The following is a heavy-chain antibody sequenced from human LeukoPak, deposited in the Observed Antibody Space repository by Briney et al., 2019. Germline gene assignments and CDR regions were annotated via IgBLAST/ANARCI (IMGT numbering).Heavy chain of an antibody. J-gene: IGHJ4*02. Sequence: GGSLRLSCAASGFTFISYAMHWVRQAPGKGLEWVAVISYDGSNKYYADSVKGRFTISRDNSKNTLYLQMNSLRAEDTAVYYCARSTRSGSYYGYWGQGTLVTVSS. D-gene: IGHD1-26*01. CDR3: ARSTRSGSYYGY. CDR2: ISYDGSNK. CDR1: GFTFISYA. V-gene: IGHV3-30*04.